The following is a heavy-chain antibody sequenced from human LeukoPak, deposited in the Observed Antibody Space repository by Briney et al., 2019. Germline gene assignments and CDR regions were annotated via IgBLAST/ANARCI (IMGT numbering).Heavy chain of an antibody. V-gene: IGHV1-46*01. CDR3: AREEGDGSLGAAFDI. J-gene: IGHJ3*02. CDR1: GYTFTSYY. Sequence: ASVKVSCKASGYTFTSYYMHWVRQAPGQGLEWMGIINPSGGSTSYAQEFQGRITMTRDTSTSTVYMELSSLRSEATAVYYCAREEGDGSLGAAFDIWGQGTMVTVSS. CDR2: INPSGGST. D-gene: IGHD5-24*01.